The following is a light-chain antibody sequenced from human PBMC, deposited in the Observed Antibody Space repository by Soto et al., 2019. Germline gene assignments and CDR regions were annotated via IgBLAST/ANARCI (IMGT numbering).Light chain of an antibody. CDR3: QQFSIYWA. Sequence: DIQMTQSPSTLSASVGDRATITCRASQDINRWLAWYQQKPGKAPKILIYNADTLESGVPSRFSGSGCGTEFILTISSLKTDDFETSYCQQFSIYWAFGQGTKVDIK. CDR1: QDINRW. J-gene: IGKJ1*01. CDR2: NAD. V-gene: IGKV1-5*01.